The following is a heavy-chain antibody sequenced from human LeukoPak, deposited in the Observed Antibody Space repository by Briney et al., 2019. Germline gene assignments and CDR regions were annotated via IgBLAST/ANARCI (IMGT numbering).Heavy chain of an antibody. CDR3: ARTPLYDFWSGYYYYFDY. V-gene: IGHV1-18*01. J-gene: IGHJ4*02. D-gene: IGHD3-3*01. Sequence: ASVKVSCKASGYTFTSYGISWVRQAPGQGLEWMGWISAYNGNTNYAQKLQGRVTMTTDTSTSTAYMELRSLRSDDTAVYYCARTPLYDFWSGYYYYFDYWGQGTLVTVSS. CDR2: ISAYNGNT. CDR1: GYTFTSYG.